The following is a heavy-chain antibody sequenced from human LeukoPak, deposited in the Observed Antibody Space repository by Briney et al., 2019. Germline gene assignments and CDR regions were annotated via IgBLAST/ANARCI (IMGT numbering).Heavy chain of an antibody. CDR2: ISSRSNTI. CDR3: ARGAVAAEFDY. D-gene: IGHD6-19*01. CDR1: GFTFSSYS. J-gene: IGHJ4*02. Sequence: GGSLRLSCAASGFTFSSYSMNWVRQAPGKGLEWVSYISSRSNTIYYADSVKGRFTISRDNAKNSLYLQMNSPTAEDTAVYFCARGAVAAEFDYWGQGTLVTVSS. V-gene: IGHV3-48*04.